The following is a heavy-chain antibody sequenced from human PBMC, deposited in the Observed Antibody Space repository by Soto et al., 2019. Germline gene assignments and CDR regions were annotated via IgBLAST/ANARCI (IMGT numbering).Heavy chain of an antibody. Sequence: PVGSLRLSCVGSGFTFSTYSINWVRQAPGKGLEWVSSISSRSDIYYADSVKGRFTISRDNAKNSVSLQMNSLRAEDTAVYYCSREYTAWPLAYGLDVWGQGTKGTVSS. D-gene: IGHD2-2*02. CDR2: ISSRSDI. CDR3: SREYTAWPLAYGLDV. CDR1: GFTFSTYS. J-gene: IGHJ6*02. V-gene: IGHV3-21*01.